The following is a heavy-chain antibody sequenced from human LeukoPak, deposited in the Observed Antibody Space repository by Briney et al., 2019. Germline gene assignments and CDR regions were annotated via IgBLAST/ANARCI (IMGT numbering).Heavy chain of an antibody. CDR1: GCTFIEYY. CDR3: ARAPIVGPTGDLDY. CDR2: FDPNSGGT. J-gene: IGHJ4*02. Sequence: ASVKVSCMASGCTFIEYYMHSVRQAPGQGREWMGWFDPNSGGTKYGQKSQGRVTLTRDTSSSPAYMEMSSLTSDVTAAYLCARAPIVGPTGDLDYWGQGTLVTVSS. D-gene: IGHD1-26*01. V-gene: IGHV1-2*02.